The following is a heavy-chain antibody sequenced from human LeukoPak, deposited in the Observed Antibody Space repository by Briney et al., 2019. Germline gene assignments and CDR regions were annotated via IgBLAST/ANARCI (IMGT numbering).Heavy chain of an antibody. V-gene: IGHV4-59*05. CDR2: IYYSGST. Sequence: PSETLSLTCTVSGGSISSYYWSWIRQPPGKGLEWIGSIYYSGSTYYNPSLKSRVTISVDTSKNQFSLKLSSVTAADTAVYYCARVPNDYYDSSGDYFDYWGQGTLVTVSS. CDR1: GGSISSYY. J-gene: IGHJ4*02. CDR3: ARVPNDYYDSSGDYFDY. D-gene: IGHD3-22*01.